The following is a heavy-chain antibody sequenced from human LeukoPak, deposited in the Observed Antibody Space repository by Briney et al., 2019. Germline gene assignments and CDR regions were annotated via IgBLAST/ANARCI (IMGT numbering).Heavy chain of an antibody. CDR1: GYTFTSYG. D-gene: IGHD3-3*01. J-gene: IGHJ4*02. V-gene: IGHV1-18*01. Sequence: ASVKVSCKASGYTFTSYGISWVRQAPGQGLEWMGWISAYNGNTNYAQKLQGRVTMTTDTSTSTAYMELRSLRSDDTAVYYCARADFWSGYYKPPRHYFDYWGQGTLVTVSS. CDR2: ISAYNGNT. CDR3: ARADFWSGYYKPPRHYFDY.